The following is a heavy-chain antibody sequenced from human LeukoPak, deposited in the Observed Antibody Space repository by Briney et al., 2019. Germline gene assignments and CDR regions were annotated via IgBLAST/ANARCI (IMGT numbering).Heavy chain of an antibody. D-gene: IGHD3-22*01. CDR2: IYYSGNT. V-gene: IGHV4-59*01. CDR3: ARDRDSSGLRDFDL. CDR1: GGSISSYY. Sequence: SETLSLTCTVSGGSISSYYWSWIRQPPGKGLQWIGYIYYSGNTNYNPSLKSRVSISIDTSKNQFSLQLSSVTAADTAVYYCARDRDSSGLRDFDLWGRGTLVTVSA. J-gene: IGHJ2*01.